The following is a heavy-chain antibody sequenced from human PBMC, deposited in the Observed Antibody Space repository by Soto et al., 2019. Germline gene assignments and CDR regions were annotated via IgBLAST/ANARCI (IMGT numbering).Heavy chain of an antibody. Sequence: SETLSLTCSVYGGSFSVFYWSWIRQPPGKGLEWIGEINHSGSTNYNPSLKSRVTLSVDTSKNQFSLKLSSLTAADTAVYYCARPYYIAAAGTGFNYWGPGTLVTVSS. CDR3: ARPYYIAAAGTGFNY. CDR2: INHSGST. J-gene: IGHJ4*02. D-gene: IGHD6-13*01. CDR1: GGSFSVFY. V-gene: IGHV4-34*01.